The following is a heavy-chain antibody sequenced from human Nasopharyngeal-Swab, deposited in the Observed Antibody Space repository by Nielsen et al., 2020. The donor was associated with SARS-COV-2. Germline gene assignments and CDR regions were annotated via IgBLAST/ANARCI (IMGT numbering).Heavy chain of an antibody. D-gene: IGHD3-10*01. V-gene: IGHV3-74*01. Sequence: GESLKISCAASGFAFSGHWMYWVRQAPGKGLEWVSRINGDGSSTDYAASVKGRFTVSRDNAKNTLYLQMNSLRADDTAVYYCTRDGGFREGDYWGQGTLVTVSS. CDR3: TRDGGFREGDY. CDR1: GFAFSGHW. CDR2: INGDGSST. J-gene: IGHJ4*02.